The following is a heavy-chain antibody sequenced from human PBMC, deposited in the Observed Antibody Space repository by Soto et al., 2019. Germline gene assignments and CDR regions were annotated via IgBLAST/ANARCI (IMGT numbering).Heavy chain of an antibody. J-gene: IGHJ4*02. CDR2: FFYTGFT. CDR3: ATSQKGYNWNYFDH. D-gene: IGHD1-20*01. Sequence: PSETLSLTCAVSGGSISGSYYYWCWLRQSPGKGPEWIGSFFYTGFTSYNPSLESRVSVSVDTSKNQFSLQVSGVSAADTAVYYCATSQKGYNWNYFDHWGQGALVTVSS. V-gene: IGHV4-39*01. CDR1: GGSISGSYYY.